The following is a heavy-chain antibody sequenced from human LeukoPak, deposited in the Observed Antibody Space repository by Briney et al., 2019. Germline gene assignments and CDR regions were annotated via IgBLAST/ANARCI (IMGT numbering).Heavy chain of an antibody. Sequence: GGSLRLSCADSGFTFSSYWMHWVRQAPGKGLMWVSRINTDGSSSNYAGSVKGRFTISRDNAKNTLYLQMNSLRAEDTAVYYCARVYSYSDPMDHWGQGTLVTVSS. CDR2: INTDGSSS. J-gene: IGHJ4*02. CDR1: GFTFSSYW. CDR3: ARVYSYSDPMDH. D-gene: IGHD1-26*01. V-gene: IGHV3-74*01.